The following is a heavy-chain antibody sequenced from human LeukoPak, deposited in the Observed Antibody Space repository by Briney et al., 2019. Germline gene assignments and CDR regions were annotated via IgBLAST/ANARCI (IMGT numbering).Heavy chain of an antibody. CDR1: GDSIGSFY. Sequence: SETLSLTCTVSGDSIGSFYWSWIRQPPGKGLKWIGNIYYRGNTNYNPSLKSRVTISVDTSKNQFSLKLTSVTAADTAIYYCARPARYCSGGSCWDSWGQGTLVTVSS. V-gene: IGHV4-59*01. CDR3: ARPARYCSGGSCWDS. D-gene: IGHD2-15*01. CDR2: IYYRGNT. J-gene: IGHJ4*02.